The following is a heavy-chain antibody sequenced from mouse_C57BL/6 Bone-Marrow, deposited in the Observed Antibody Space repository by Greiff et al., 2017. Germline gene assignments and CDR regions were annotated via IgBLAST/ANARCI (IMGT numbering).Heavy chain of an antibody. D-gene: IGHD2-1*01. CDR2: IDPETGGT. CDR1: GYTFTDYE. CDR3: TRRGAYGNFSWFAY. Sequence: QVQLKESGAELVRPGASVTLSCKASGYTFTDYEMHWVKQTPVHGLEWIGAIDPETGGTAYNQKFKGKAILTADKSSSTAYMELSSLTSEDSAVYYCTRRGAYGNFSWFAYGGQGTLVTVSA. J-gene: IGHJ3*01. V-gene: IGHV1-15*01.